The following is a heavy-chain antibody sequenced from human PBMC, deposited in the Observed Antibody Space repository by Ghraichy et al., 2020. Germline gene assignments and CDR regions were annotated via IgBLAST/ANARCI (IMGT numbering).Heavy chain of an antibody. Sequence: SETLSLTCAVSGGSVSSDSHNWSCIRRPPGKELEWIGLIYYSGSTNYNPSLKSRVTISVDTSKNQFSLKLSSVTAADTAVYYCARDQIVDYDSSGYSSYCYLEPSGRCTLVTVSS. CDR1: GGSVSSDSHN. CDR2: IYYSGST. J-gene: IGHJ2*01. D-gene: IGHD3-22*01. V-gene: IGHV4-61*01. CDR3: ARDQIVDYDSSGYSSYCYLEP.